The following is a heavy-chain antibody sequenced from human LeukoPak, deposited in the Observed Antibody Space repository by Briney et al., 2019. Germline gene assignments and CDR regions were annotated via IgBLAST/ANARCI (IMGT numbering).Heavy chain of an antibody. Sequence: GGSLRLSCAASGFTFSSHWMTWVRQAPGKGLEWVANIKEDGSETYYVASVKGRFTISRDNAKNSLYLQMNSLRAEDTAVYYCARGVAVAGITVDYWGQGTLVTVSS. J-gene: IGHJ4*02. D-gene: IGHD6-19*01. CDR1: GFTFSSHW. V-gene: IGHV3-7*01. CDR2: IKEDGSET. CDR3: ARGVAVAGITVDY.